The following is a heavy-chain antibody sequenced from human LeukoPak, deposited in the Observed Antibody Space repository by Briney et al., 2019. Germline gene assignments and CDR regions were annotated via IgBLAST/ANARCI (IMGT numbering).Heavy chain of an antibody. CDR2: IRPNSGGT. CDR1: GYTFAAYY. CDR3: ATAHQGTFDY. V-gene: IGHV1-2*02. D-gene: IGHD1/OR15-1a*01. J-gene: IGHJ4*02. Sequence: ASVKVSCKASGYTFAAYYMYWVRQAPGQGLEWMGWIRPNSGGTSYTQKFQGRVTMTRDTSINTAYMELSRLTSDDTAVYYCATAHQGTFDYWGQGTLVTVSS.